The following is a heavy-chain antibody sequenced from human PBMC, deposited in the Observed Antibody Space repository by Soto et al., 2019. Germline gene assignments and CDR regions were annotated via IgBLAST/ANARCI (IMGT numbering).Heavy chain of an antibody. CDR3: ARQTSIAAFSHGMDV. J-gene: IGHJ6*02. CDR1: GYSFTSYW. CDR2: IYPGDSDT. Sequence: PGESLKISCKGSGYSFTSYWIGWVRQMPGKGLEWMGIIYPGDSDTRYSPSFQGQVTISADKSISTAYLQWSSLKASDTAMYYCARQTSIAAFSHGMDVWGQGTTVTVSS. D-gene: IGHD6-6*01. V-gene: IGHV5-51*01.